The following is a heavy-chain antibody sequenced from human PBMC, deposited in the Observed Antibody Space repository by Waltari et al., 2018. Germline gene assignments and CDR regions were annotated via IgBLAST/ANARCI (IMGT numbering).Heavy chain of an antibody. D-gene: IGHD6-19*01. V-gene: IGHV4-59*08. CDR1: GGPINIYY. CDR3: ARGMSSVWYGPFDY. CDR2: VYYTGNT. J-gene: IGHJ4*02. Sequence: QVQLQESGPGLVKPSETLSLPCTVSGGPINIYYWSWIRQPPGKGLEWIGYVYYTGNTIYNPSLESRVTLSADTSKNQVSLRLRSVTAADTAVYYCARGMSSVWYGPFDYWGQGTLVTVSS.